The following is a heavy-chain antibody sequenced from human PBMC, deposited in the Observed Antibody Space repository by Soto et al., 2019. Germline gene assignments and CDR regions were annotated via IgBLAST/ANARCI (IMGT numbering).Heavy chain of an antibody. CDR2: ISSNSAYI. V-gene: IGHV3-21*01. J-gene: IGHJ5*02. Sequence: LRLSCAASGFTFRSFTMNWVRLAPGKGLEWVSTISSNSAYIYYTDALRGRFTISRDNAKNSLHLQMNSLRAEDTAVYYCTRDASRDSSARGWFDPWGPGTLVTVSS. D-gene: IGHD6-13*01. CDR3: TRDASRDSSARGWFDP. CDR1: GFTFRSFT.